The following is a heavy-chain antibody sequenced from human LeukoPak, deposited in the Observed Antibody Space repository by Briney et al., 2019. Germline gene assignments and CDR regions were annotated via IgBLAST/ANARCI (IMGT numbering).Heavy chain of an antibody. CDR1: GFTFSSYA. V-gene: IGHV3-30*04. CDR3: ARYRYPLWFGELFT. D-gene: IGHD3-10*01. J-gene: IGHJ5*02. CDR2: ISYDGSNK. Sequence: PGGSLRLSCAASGFTFSSYAMHWVRQAPGKGLEWVAVISYDGSNKYYTDSVKGRFTISRDKSKNTLYLQMNSLRAEDTAVYYCARYRYPLWFGELFTWGQGTLVTVSS.